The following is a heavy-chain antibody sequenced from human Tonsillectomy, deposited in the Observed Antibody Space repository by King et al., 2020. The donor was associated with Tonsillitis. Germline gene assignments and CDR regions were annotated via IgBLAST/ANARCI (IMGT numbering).Heavy chain of an antibody. D-gene: IGHD3-22*01. Sequence: VQLVESGAEVKKPGESLKISCKDSGYRFTSYWIGWVRQMPGKGLEWMGIIYPGDSDTRYSPSFQGQVTISADKSISTAYLQWSSLKASDTAMYCCARRRPYPYYYDNSGYWVYPDYWGQGTLVTVSS. J-gene: IGHJ4*02. CDR3: ARRRPYPYYYDNSGYWVYPDY. V-gene: IGHV5-51*01. CDR1: GYRFTSYW. CDR2: IYPGDSDT.